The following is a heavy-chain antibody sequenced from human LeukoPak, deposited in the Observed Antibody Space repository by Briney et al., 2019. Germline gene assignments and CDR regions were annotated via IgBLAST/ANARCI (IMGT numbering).Heavy chain of an antibody. D-gene: IGHD3-22*01. CDR2: ISGGSA. V-gene: IGHV3-23*01. CDR3: ANTKDYYDSSGYSNWFDP. Sequence: GGSLRLSCAASGFTFSSYAMSWVRQAPGKGLEWVSAISGGSADYADSVKGRFTISRDNSKNTLYLQMNSLRAEDTAVYYCANTKDYYDSSGYSNWFDPWGQGTLVTVSS. CDR1: GFTFSSYA. J-gene: IGHJ5*02.